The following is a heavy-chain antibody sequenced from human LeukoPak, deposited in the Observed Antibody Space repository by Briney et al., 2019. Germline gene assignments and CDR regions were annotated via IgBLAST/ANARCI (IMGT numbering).Heavy chain of an antibody. V-gene: IGHV1-2*02. Sequence: ASVKVSCKASANTFTGYYMHWVRQPPGQGLEWMGWINPNRGGTNYAQRFHGRVTMTRDTSISTAYMQLSRLTSDDTAVYYCARLGSSDIWGQGTMVTVSS. CDR2: INPNRGGT. D-gene: IGHD3-16*01. CDR1: ANTFTGYY. J-gene: IGHJ3*02. CDR3: ARLGSSDI.